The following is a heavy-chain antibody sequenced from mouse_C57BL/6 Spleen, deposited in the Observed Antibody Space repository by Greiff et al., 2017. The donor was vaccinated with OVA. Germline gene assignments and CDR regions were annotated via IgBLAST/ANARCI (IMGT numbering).Heavy chain of an antibody. V-gene: IGHV3-6*01. CDR3: ARIHFYDYDVDWYFDV. J-gene: IGHJ1*03. CDR1: GYSITSGYY. D-gene: IGHD2-4*01. Sequence: EVQLQESGPGLVKPSQSLSLTCSVTGYSITSGYYWNWIRQFPGNKLEWMGYISYDGSNNYNPSLKNRISITRDTSKNQFFLKLNSVTTEDTATYYCARIHFYDYDVDWYFDVWGTGTTVTVSS. CDR2: ISYDGSN.